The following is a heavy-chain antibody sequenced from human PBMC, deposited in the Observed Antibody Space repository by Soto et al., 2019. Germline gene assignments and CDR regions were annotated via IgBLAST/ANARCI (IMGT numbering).Heavy chain of an antibody. CDR1: GFTFSFYA. CDR2: ISYNGRNK. Sequence: QVQLVESGGDVVQPGRSLRLSCAASGFTFSFYAMHWVRQAPGKGLEWVAVISYNGRNKNYVDSVKGRFTISRDNSQDTLYLQMDSLRPDDTAVYYCARQAKIGDRSQFYFDSWGQGTLVTVSS. J-gene: IGHJ4*02. CDR3: ARQAKIGDRSQFYFDS. V-gene: IGHV3-30*04. D-gene: IGHD3-16*01.